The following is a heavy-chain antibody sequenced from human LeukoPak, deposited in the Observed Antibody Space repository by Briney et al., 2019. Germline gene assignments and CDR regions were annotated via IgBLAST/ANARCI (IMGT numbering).Heavy chain of an antibody. V-gene: IGHV4-39*01. CDR1: VGSISSSSYY. J-gene: IGHJ4*02. CDR2: IYYSGST. CDR3: ARASTYYYDSSGYPPFDY. Sequence: SSETLSLTRTVSVGSISSSSYYWGWIRQPPGKGLEWIGSIYYSGSTYYNPSLKSPVTLSVDTSKNQFSLKLSSVTAAGTAVYYCARASTYYYDSSGYPPFDYWGQGTLVTVSS. D-gene: IGHD3-22*01.